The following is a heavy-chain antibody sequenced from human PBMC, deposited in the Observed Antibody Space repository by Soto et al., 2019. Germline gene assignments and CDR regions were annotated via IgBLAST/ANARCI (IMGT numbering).Heavy chain of an antibody. Sequence: PSETLSLTCTVSDDSISSYYWSWIRQPPGKGLELIGYIYYSGSSTYNPSLKSRVAMSLDMSKNQFPLNLYSVTAADTAVYYCARPYSGAYWAAFDVWGQGTMVTVSS. D-gene: IGHD1-26*01. CDR1: DDSISSYY. V-gene: IGHV4-59*01. CDR2: IYYSGSS. CDR3: ARPYSGAYWAAFDV. J-gene: IGHJ3*01.